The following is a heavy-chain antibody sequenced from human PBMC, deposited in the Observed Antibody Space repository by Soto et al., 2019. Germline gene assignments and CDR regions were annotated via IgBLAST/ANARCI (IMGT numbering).Heavy chain of an antibody. J-gene: IGHJ3*02. CDR1: GFTFSSYA. V-gene: IGHV3-30-3*01. Sequence: TGGSLRLSCAASGFTFSSYAMHWVRQAPGKGLEWVAVISYDGSNKYYADSVKGRFTISRDNSKNTLYLQMNSLRAEDTAVYYCARDGSSWFARGAFDIWGQGTMVTVSS. D-gene: IGHD6-13*01. CDR2: ISYDGSNK. CDR3: ARDGSSWFARGAFDI.